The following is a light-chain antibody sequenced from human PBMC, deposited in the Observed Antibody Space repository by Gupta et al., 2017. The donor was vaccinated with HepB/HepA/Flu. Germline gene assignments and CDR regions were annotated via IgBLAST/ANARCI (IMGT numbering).Light chain of an antibody. Sequence: QPVLTQPPSSSASPGESARLTCTLPSDIDVNKYNMYWYQQKPGSPPRYRLYYSSDSSKGQGSGVPSRFSGSKDASANTGILVISGLQSDDEADYYCMIWPSNAVLFGGGTKLTVL. CDR3: MIWPSNAVL. V-gene: IGLV5-37*01. J-gene: IGLJ2*01. CDR1: SDIDVNKYN. CDR2: YSSDSSK.